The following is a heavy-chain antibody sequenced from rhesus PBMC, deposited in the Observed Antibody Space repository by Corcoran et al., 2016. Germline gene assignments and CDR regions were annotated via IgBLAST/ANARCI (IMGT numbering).Heavy chain of an antibody. D-gene: IGHD1-44*01. J-gene: IGHJ5-1*01. CDR2: GAGDRINT. CDR3: VTSPHSGGNYVGRFDV. Sequence: QVQLQESGPGLVKPSETLSLTCAVSGGFIRCYYWSCIRQAPGKGLVWIGRGAGDRINTGYSTSLSIRATVSRDTSKNHVFLTLSSMPATDTAVYYCVTSPHSGGNYVGRFDVWGPGVLVTVSP. CDR1: GGFIRCYY. V-gene: IGHV4-160*01.